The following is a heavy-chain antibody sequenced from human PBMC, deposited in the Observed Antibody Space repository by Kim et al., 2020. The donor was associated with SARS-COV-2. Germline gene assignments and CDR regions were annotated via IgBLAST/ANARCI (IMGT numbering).Heavy chain of an antibody. Sequence: SETLSLTCTVSGGSISSSSYYWGWIRQPPGKGLEWIGSIYYSGSTYYNPSLKSRVTISVDTSKNQFSLKLSSVTAADTAVYYCARDGRGFDWLLSGWGQGTLVTVSS. V-gene: IGHV4-39*07. D-gene: IGHD3-9*01. CDR1: GGSISSSSYY. CDR3: ARDGRGFDWLLSG. J-gene: IGHJ4*02. CDR2: IYYSGST.